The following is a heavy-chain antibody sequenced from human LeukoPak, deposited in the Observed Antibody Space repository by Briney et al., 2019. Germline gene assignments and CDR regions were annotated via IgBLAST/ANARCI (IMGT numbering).Heavy chain of an antibody. CDR3: ARAWQQQPWYFDL. D-gene: IGHD6-13*01. CDR1: GYTFTSYG. Sequence: ASVKVSCKASGYTFTSYGISWVRQAPGQGLEWMGIINPSGGSTSYAQKFQGRVTMTRDMSTSTVYMELSSLRSEDTAVYYCARAWQQQPWYFDLWGRGTLVTVSS. J-gene: IGHJ2*01. V-gene: IGHV1-46*01. CDR2: INPSGGST.